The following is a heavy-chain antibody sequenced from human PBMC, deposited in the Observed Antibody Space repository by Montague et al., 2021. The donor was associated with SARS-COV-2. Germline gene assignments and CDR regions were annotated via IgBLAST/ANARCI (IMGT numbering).Heavy chain of an antibody. CDR2: MHYSGST. CDR3: ARVPCSSSWYYLDY. D-gene: IGHD6-13*01. V-gene: IGHV4-59*12. CDR1: GGSLTGYF. J-gene: IGHJ4*02. Sequence: SETLSLTCTISGGSLTGYFWTWIRQPPGKGLEWLGHMHYSGSTKYNPSLESRVTMSIDTSESQFSLHPKSVTAADTGVYYCARVPCSSSWYYLDYWGQGTLVTVSA.